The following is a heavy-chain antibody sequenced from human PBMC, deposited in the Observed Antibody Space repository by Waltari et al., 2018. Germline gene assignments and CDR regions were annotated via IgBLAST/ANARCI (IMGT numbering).Heavy chain of an antibody. CDR3: AKDYDFWINSDYFDY. CDR2: ISGSGGTT. Sequence: EVLLLESGGGLVQPGVSLILSCAASGFTFNNYAMSWVRQAPGKGLEWVSGISGSGGTTSYADSVKGRFTISRDNSKNTLYLQMNSLRAEDTAVYYCAKDYDFWINSDYFDYWGQGTLVTVSS. J-gene: IGHJ4*02. D-gene: IGHD3-3*01. V-gene: IGHV3-23*01. CDR1: GFTFNNYA.